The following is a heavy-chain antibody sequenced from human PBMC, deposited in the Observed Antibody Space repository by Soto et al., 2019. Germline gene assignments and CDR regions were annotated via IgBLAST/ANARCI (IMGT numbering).Heavy chain of an antibody. CDR1: GYTFTSYA. Sequence: QVQLVQSGAEEKKPGASVKVSCKASGYTFTSYAMHWVRQAPGQRLEWMGWINAGNGNTKYSQKFQGRVTITRDTSESTAYRELSSLRSEDTAVYYCARVGRRYCSGGSCYSLGYYYGMDVWGQGTTVTVSS. CDR3: ARVGRRYCSGGSCYSLGYYYGMDV. D-gene: IGHD2-15*01. V-gene: IGHV1-3*05. CDR2: INAGNGNT. J-gene: IGHJ6*02.